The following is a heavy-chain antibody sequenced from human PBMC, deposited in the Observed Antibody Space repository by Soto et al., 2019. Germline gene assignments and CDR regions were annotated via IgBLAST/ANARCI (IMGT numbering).Heavy chain of an antibody. CDR2: IYSGGST. V-gene: IGHV3-53*01. CDR3: ARGSRLLWFGDGMDV. Sequence: GGSLRLSCAASGFTVSSNYMSWVRQAPGKGLEWVSVIYSGGSTYYADSVKGRFTISRDNSKNTLYLQMNSLRAEDTAVYYCARGSRLLWFGDGMDVWGQGTMVTVSS. J-gene: IGHJ6*02. D-gene: IGHD3-10*01. CDR1: GFTVSSNY.